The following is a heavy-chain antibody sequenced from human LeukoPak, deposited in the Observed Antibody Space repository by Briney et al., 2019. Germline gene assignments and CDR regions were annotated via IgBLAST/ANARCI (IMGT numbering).Heavy chain of an antibody. D-gene: IGHD2-2*01. CDR1: GFTFSSYS. V-gene: IGHV3-48*01. CDR3: AKAGCSSTSCYFDY. CDR2: ISSSSSTI. J-gene: IGHJ4*02. Sequence: QPGGSLRLPCAASGFTFSSYSMNWVRQAPRKGLEWVSYISSSSSTIYYADSVKGRFTISRDNSKNTLYLQMNSLRAEDTAVYYCAKAGCSSTSCYFDYWGQGTLVTVSS.